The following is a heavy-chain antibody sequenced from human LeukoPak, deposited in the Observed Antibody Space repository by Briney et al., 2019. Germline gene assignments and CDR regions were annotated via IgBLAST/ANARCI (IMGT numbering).Heavy chain of an antibody. CDR1: GGPISGYN. V-gene: IGHV4-59*01. J-gene: IGHJ5*02. Sequence: SETLSLTCTVSGGPISGYNWSWIRQPPGKGLEWIGYIYNSGSTNYNPSLKSRVTISLDTSKTQFSLKLSSVTAADTAVYYCARGVTWFDPWGQGTLVTVSS. CDR2: IYNSGST. CDR3: ARGVTWFDP.